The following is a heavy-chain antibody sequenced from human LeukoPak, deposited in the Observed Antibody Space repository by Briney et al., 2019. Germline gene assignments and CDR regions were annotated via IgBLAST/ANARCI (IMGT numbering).Heavy chain of an antibody. Sequence: GGSLRLSCAASGFTFSSYSMNWVRQAPGKGLEWVSLISSSSSSIFYADSVKGRFTISRDSAKNSLYLQMNSLRGEDTAVYYCATAPPYYYDSSGERHHGSWGQGTLVTVSS. CDR1: GFTFSSYS. V-gene: IGHV3-21*04. CDR2: ISSSSSSI. J-gene: IGHJ5*02. D-gene: IGHD3-22*01. CDR3: ATAPPYYYDSSGERHHGS.